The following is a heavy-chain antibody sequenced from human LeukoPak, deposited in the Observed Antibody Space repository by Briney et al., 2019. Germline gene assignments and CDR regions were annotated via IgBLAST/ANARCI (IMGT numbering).Heavy chain of an antibody. V-gene: IGHV4-59*01. J-gene: IGHJ4*02. CDR3: ARGRVAVAGYYFDY. Sequence: SETLSLTCTASGGSISSYYWSWIRQPPGKGLEWIGYIYYSGSTNYNPSLKSRVTISVDTSKNQFSLKLSSVTAADTAVYYCARGRVAVAGYYFDYWGQGTLVTVSS. CDR1: GGSISSYY. CDR2: IYYSGST. D-gene: IGHD6-19*01.